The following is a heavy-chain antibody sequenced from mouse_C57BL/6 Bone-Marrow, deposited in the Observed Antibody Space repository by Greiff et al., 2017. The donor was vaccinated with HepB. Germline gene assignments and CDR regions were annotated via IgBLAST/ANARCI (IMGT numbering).Heavy chain of an antibody. CDR1: GFTFTDYY. Sequence: EVQRVESGGGLVQPGGSLSLSCAASGFTFTDYYMSWVRQPPGKAHEWLGFIRNKANGYTAEYSASVKGRFTISRDNSQSILYLQMNALRAEDSATYYCARSPAYYPYFDYWGQGTTLTVSS. CDR2: IRNKANGYTA. CDR3: ARSPAYYPYFDY. V-gene: IGHV7-3*01. D-gene: IGHD2-10*01. J-gene: IGHJ2*01.